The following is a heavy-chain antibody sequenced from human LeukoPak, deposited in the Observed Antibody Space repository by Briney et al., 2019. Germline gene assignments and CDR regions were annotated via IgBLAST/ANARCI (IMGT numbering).Heavy chain of an antibody. CDR1: GFTFSDYY. J-gene: IGHJ4*02. CDR2: ISSSGSSI. D-gene: IGHD4-17*01. CDR3: ARDLSSVRAGQFDY. Sequence: GGSLRLSCAASGFTFSDYYMSWIRQAPGKGLEWVSYISSSGSSISYADSVKGRFTISRDNANNSLYLQMSSLRAEDTAVYYCARDLSSVRAGQFDYWGQGILVTVSS. V-gene: IGHV3-11*04.